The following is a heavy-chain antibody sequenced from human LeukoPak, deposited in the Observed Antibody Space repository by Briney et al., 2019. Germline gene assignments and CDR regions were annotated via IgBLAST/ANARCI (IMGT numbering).Heavy chain of an antibody. CDR1: GVSISSSYYY. Sequence: SETLSLTCTVSGVSISSSYYYWSWIRQPPGTGLEWIGSIYYSGSTYYNPSLKSRVTISVDTSKNQFSLKLSSVTAADTAVYYCARNSGYSSSWYLKFGMDVWGQGTTVTVSS. J-gene: IGHJ6*02. CDR2: IYYSGST. D-gene: IGHD6-13*01. V-gene: IGHV4-39*07. CDR3: ARNSGYSSSWYLKFGMDV.